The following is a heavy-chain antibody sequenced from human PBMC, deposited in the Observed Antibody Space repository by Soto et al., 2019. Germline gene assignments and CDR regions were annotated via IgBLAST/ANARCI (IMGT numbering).Heavy chain of an antibody. CDR2: ISGRGGYT. Sequence: EVQLLESGGGFVQPGGSLRLSCAASGFTFSSYAMTWVRQAPGKGLEWVAGISGRGGYTFFADSVRGRFTISRDNSKNALILQVNRLRAEDTAVYCCAKVGGCVLQYYAMDVWGQGTTVTVSS. CDR3: AKVGGCVLQYYAMDV. J-gene: IGHJ6*02. V-gene: IGHV3-23*01. CDR1: GFTFSSYA. D-gene: IGHD2-8*01.